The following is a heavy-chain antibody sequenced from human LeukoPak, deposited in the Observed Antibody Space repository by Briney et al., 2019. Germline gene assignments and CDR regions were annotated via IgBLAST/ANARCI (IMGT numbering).Heavy chain of an antibody. D-gene: IGHD2-2*01. Sequence: ASVKVSCKASGYTFTSYDINWVRQATGQGLEWMGWMNPNSGNTGYAQKFQGRVTMTRNTSISTAYMELSSLRSEDTAVYYCARRGSPYCSGTSCYFIFHYYYGMDVWGQGTTVTVSS. J-gene: IGHJ6*02. CDR1: GYTFTSYD. CDR3: ARRGSPYCSGTSCYFIFHYYYGMDV. CDR2: MNPNSGNT. V-gene: IGHV1-8*01.